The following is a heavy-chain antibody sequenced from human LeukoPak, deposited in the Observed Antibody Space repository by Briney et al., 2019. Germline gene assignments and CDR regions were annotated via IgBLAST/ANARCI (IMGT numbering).Heavy chain of an antibody. CDR1: GFTFSSYS. CDR2: ISSSSSYI. D-gene: IGHD5-24*01. V-gene: IGHV3-21*01. J-gene: IGHJ4*02. Sequence: PGGSLRLSCAASGFTFSSYSMNWVRQAPGKGLEWVSSISSSSSYIYYADSVKSRFTISRDNAKNSLYLQMNSLRAEDTAVYYCARDPRDGYDFDYWGQGTLVTVSS. CDR3: ARDPRDGYDFDY.